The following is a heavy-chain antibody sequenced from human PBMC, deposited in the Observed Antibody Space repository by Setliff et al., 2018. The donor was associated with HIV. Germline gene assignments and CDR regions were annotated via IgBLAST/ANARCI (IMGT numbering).Heavy chain of an antibody. CDR1: GASVTNVLYY. CDR2: IYTSGNSRYT. CDR3: ATFFVSTATTQDY. J-gene: IGHJ4*02. Sequence: PSETLSLTCTVSGASVTNVLYYWSWLRQPAGKGLEWIGHIYTSGNSRYTNYNSSLESRVAISLDTSSNQFSLKLNSLTAADTGVYYCATFFVSTATTQDYWGQGTLVTVSS. V-gene: IGHV4-61*09. D-gene: IGHD4-17*01.